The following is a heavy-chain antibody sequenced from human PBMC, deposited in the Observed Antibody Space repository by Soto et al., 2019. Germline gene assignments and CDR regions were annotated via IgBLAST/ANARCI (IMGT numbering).Heavy chain of an antibody. CDR3: ARDTATVTRVWGAFDI. CDR1: GYTFTSYG. J-gene: IGHJ3*02. CDR2: ISAYNGNT. Sequence: QVQLVQSGAEVKKPGASVKVSCKASGYTFTSYGISWVRQAPGQELEWMGWISAYNGNTNYAQKLQGRVTMTTDTSTSTAYMELRSLRSDDTAVYYCARDTATVTRVWGAFDIWGQGTMVTVSS. D-gene: IGHD4-17*01. V-gene: IGHV1-18*01.